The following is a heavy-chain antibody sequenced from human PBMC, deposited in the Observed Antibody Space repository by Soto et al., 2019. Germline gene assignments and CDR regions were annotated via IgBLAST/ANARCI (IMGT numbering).Heavy chain of an antibody. J-gene: IGHJ6*02. CDR1: GFTFSSYS. D-gene: IGHD1-26*01. CDR3: ARDESGSYFYYYYGMDV. Sequence: EVQLVESGGGLVQPGGSLRLSCAASGFTFSSYSMNWVRQAPGKGLEWVSYISSSSSTIYYADSVKGRFTISRDNAKNSLYLQMSSLRDEDTAVYYCARDESGSYFYYYYGMDVWGQGTTVTVSS. CDR2: ISSSSSTI. V-gene: IGHV3-48*02.